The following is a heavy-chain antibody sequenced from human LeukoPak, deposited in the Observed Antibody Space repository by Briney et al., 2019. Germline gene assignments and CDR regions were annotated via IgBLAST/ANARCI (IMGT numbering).Heavy chain of an antibody. Sequence: GGSLRLSCAASGFTFSSYGMHWVRQAPGKGLEWVAVISYDGSNKYYADSVKGRFTISRDNAKNSLYLQMNSLRADDTAVYYCARVRSSGSPLDYWGQGTLVTVSS. CDR3: ARVRSSGSPLDY. CDR1: GFTFSSYG. D-gene: IGHD3-22*01. CDR2: ISYDGSNK. J-gene: IGHJ4*02. V-gene: IGHV3-30*03.